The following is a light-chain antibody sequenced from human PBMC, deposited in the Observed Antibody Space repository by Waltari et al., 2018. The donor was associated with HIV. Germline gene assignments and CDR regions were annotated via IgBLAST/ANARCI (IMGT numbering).Light chain of an antibody. CDR3: CSYAGSSVV. Sequence: QSALTQPRSVSGSPGQSVTISCTGTSSDVGGYNYVSWYQQHPGKAPKLMIYDVSKRPSGFPDRFSGSKSGNTASLTISGLQAEDEADYYCCSYAGSSVVCGGGTKLTVL. CDR2: DVS. CDR1: SSDVGGYNY. J-gene: IGLJ2*01. V-gene: IGLV2-11*01.